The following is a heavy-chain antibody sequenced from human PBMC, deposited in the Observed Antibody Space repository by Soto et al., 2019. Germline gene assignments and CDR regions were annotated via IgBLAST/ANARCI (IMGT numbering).Heavy chain of an antibody. CDR1: GFTFSSYG. D-gene: IGHD5-12*01. CDR2: ISYDGSNK. J-gene: IGHJ4*02. Sequence: QVQLVESGGGVVQPGRSLRLSCAASGFTFSSYGMHWVRQAPGKGLEWVAVISYDGSNKYYADSVKGRFTISRDNSKNTLYLQMNSLRAEDTAVYYCAKDSRMATIDYWGQGTLVTVSS. CDR3: AKDSRMATIDY. V-gene: IGHV3-30*18.